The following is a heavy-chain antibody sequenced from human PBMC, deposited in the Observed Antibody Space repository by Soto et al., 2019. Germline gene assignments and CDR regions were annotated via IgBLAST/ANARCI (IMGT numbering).Heavy chain of an antibody. V-gene: IGHV3-30-3*01. D-gene: IGHD5-18*01. CDR1: GFTFSTYA. CDR2: ISYDGTNK. Sequence: QVQLVESGGGVVQPGRSLRLSCAASGFTFSTYAMHWVRQAPGKGLEWVAVISYDGTNKYYADSVRGRFTISRDNSKNTLFLQMNSLRAEDTAVYYCAKDGGGYNYGYVMLDKYYYGTDVWGQGTTVTVSS. J-gene: IGHJ6*02. CDR3: AKDGGGYNYGYVMLDKYYYGTDV.